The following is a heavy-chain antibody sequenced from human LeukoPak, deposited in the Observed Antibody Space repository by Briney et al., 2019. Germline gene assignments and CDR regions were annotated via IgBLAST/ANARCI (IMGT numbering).Heavy chain of an antibody. CDR3: ARMDDSSGYYGD. CDR2: IIPIFGTA. Sequence: SVKVSCKASGGTFSSYAISWVRQAPGQGLEWMGGIIPIFGTANYAQKFQGRVTITADKSTSTAYMELSSLRSEDTAVYYCARMDDSSGYYGDWGQGTLVTVSS. J-gene: IGHJ4*02. D-gene: IGHD3-22*01. V-gene: IGHV1-69*06. CDR1: GGTFSSYA.